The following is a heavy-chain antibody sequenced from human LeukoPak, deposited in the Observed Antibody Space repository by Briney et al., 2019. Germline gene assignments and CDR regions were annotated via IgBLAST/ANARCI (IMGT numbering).Heavy chain of an antibody. CDR1: GFTFSSYW. Sequence: PGGSLRLSCAASGFTFSSYWMHWVRQAPGKGQVWVSRIKSDGSSTSYADSVKGRFTISRDNAKNTLYLQMNSLRTEDTAVYYCARWDYVWGSYRHGYDYWGQGTLVTVSS. CDR2: IKSDGSST. CDR3: ARWDYVWGSYRHGYDY. V-gene: IGHV3-74*01. J-gene: IGHJ4*02. D-gene: IGHD3-16*02.